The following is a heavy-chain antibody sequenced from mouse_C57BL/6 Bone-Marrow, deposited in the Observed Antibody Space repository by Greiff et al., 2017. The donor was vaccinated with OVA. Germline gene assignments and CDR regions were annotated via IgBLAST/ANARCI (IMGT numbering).Heavy chain of an antibody. Sequence: EVKVVESGGGLVQPGGSLKLSCAASGFTFSDYYMYWVRQTPETRLEWVASHSNGGGSTYYPDPVKGRFTISRDNAKNTLYLQMSRLKSEDTAMYYCARPPYGNYPAWFAYWGQGTLVTVSA. V-gene: IGHV5-12*01. CDR1: GFTFSDYY. CDR3: ARPPYGNYPAWFAY. D-gene: IGHD2-1*01. J-gene: IGHJ3*01. CDR2: HSNGGGST.